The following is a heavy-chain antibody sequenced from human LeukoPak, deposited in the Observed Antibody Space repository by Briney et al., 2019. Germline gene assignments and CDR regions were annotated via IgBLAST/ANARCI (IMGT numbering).Heavy chain of an antibody. CDR2: ISGYNGNT. Sequence: ASVKVSCKASGYTFASYGISWVRQAPGQGLEWMAWISGYNGNTNYAQNFQDRVTMTTDTSTSTAYMELRSLRPDDTAVYYCARDVDRITVAGGIDYWGQGTLVTVSS. CDR3: ARDVDRITVAGGIDY. V-gene: IGHV1-18*01. D-gene: IGHD6-19*01. J-gene: IGHJ4*02. CDR1: GYTFASYG.